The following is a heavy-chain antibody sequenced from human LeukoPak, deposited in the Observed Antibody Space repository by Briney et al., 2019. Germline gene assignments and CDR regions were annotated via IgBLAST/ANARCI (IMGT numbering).Heavy chain of an antibody. J-gene: IGHJ5*02. Sequence: PGRSLRLSCAASGFTFSSYGMHWVRQAPGKGLEWVAVIWYDGSNKYYADSVKGRFTISRDNSKNTPYLQMNSLRAEDTAVYYCARALLTTTNWFDPWGQGTLVTVSS. V-gene: IGHV3-33*01. D-gene: IGHD4-11*01. CDR1: GFTFSSYG. CDR2: IWYDGSNK. CDR3: ARALLTTTNWFDP.